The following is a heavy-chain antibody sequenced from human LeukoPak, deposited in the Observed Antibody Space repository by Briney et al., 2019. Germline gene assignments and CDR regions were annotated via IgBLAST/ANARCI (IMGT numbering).Heavy chain of an antibody. D-gene: IGHD1-1*01. CDR3: ASQVRLERRYYYYYMDV. CDR1: GGSLSDYY. Sequence: SETLSLTCAVYGGSLSDYYWSWIRQPPGKGLEWIAEINHSGSTNYNPSLKGRVTISLDTSKNQFSLKLSSVTAADTAVYYCASQVRLERRYYYYYMDVWDKGTTVTVSS. V-gene: IGHV4-34*01. J-gene: IGHJ6*03. CDR2: INHSGST.